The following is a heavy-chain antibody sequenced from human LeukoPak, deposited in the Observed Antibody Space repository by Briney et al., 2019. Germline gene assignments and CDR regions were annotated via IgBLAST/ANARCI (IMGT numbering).Heavy chain of an antibody. CDR3: ARRRGSWTARGYYYYMDV. CDR2: IYYSGST. V-gene: IGHV4-59*12. Sequence: NPSETLSLTCTVSGGSISSYYWSWIRQPPGKGLEWIGYIYYSGSTNYNPSLKSRVTISVDTSKNQFSLKLSSVTAADTAVYYCARRRGSWTARGYYYYMDVWGKGTTVTVSS. D-gene: IGHD6-13*01. J-gene: IGHJ6*03. CDR1: GGSISSYY.